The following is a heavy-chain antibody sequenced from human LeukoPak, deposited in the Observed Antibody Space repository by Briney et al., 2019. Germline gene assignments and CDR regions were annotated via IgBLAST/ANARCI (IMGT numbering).Heavy chain of an antibody. CDR3: ARWSGSVTARNYYYYMDV. CDR2: IYTSGTT. J-gene: IGHJ6*03. Sequence: SETLSLTCTVSGGSISSYYWSWIRQPPGKGLEWIGHIYTSGTTDYNPSLRTRVTISVDASRNQFSLNLSSVTAADTAVYYCARWSGSVTARNYYYYMDVWGEGTTVTVSS. V-gene: IGHV4-4*08. CDR1: GGSISSYY. D-gene: IGHD6-6*01.